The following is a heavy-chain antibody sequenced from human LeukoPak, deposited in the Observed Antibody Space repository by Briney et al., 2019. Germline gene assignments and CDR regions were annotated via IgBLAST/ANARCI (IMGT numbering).Heavy chain of an antibody. CDR2: IYYSEST. J-gene: IGHJ2*01. Sequence: SETLSLTCTVSGGSISSGGYYWSWIRQHPGKGLEWIGYIYYSESTYYNPSLKSRVTISVDTSKNQFSLKLSSVTAADTAVYYCARVQLAAPYWYFDLWGRGTLVTVSS. D-gene: IGHD2-15*01. CDR3: ARVQLAAPYWYFDL. V-gene: IGHV4-31*03. CDR1: GGSISSGGYY.